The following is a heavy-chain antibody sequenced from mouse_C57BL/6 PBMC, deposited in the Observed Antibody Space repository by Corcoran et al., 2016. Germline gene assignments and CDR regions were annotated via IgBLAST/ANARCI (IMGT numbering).Heavy chain of an antibody. V-gene: IGHV1-84*01. CDR3: ARQQIYYGNPDAMDY. CDR1: GYTFTDYS. J-gene: IGHJ4*01. CDR2: IYPGSGNT. D-gene: IGHD2-1*01. Sequence: QIQLQQSGPELVNPGASVKISCKASGYTFTDYSINWVKQRPGQGLEWLGWIYPGSGNTKYNEKFKGKATLTVDTSSSTAYMQLSSLTSADSAVYFCARQQIYYGNPDAMDYWGQGTSVTVSS.